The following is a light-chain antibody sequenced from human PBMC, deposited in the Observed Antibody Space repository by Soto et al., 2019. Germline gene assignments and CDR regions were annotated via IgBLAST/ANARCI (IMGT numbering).Light chain of an antibody. CDR2: DAS. CDR3: QQYGGSPLT. V-gene: IGKV3-20*01. J-gene: IGKJ4*01. Sequence: EIVLTQSPGTLSLSPGERAALSCRASQSVRSNYLAWFQQKPGQAPRLLMYDASSRATGIPDRFSGSGSGTDFTLTISRLEPEDCAVYYCQQYGGSPLTFGGGTKVEIK. CDR1: QSVRSNY.